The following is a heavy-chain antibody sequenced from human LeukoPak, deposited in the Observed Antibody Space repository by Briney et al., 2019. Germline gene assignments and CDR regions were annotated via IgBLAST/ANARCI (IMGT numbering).Heavy chain of an antibody. CDR2: ISSSSSYT. J-gene: IGHJ6*04. V-gene: IGHV3-11*06. CDR3: ARRIAVAGLGVYYGMDV. Sequence: GGSLRLSCAASGFTFSDYYMSWIRQAPGMGLEWVSYISSSSSYTNYADSVKGRFTISRDNAKNSLYLQMNSLRAEDTAVYYCARRIAVAGLGVYYGMDVWGKGTTVTVSS. CDR1: GFTFSDYY. D-gene: IGHD6-19*01.